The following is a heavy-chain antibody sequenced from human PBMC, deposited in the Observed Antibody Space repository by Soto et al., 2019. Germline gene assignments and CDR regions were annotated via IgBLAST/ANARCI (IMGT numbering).Heavy chain of an antibody. D-gene: IGHD3-10*01. V-gene: IGHV1-69*10. CDR2: TIPALGKT. CDR3: ARGPFRPSAMDV. Sequence: ASVKVSCKPSGDNFKKNVFTWVRQAPGQGLEWMGGTIPALGKTHYIEKVQGRVTITVDDATRTVYMEVRDLTSEDTAIYYCARGPFRPSAMDVWGQGTTVTVSS. CDR1: GDNFKKNV. J-gene: IGHJ6*02.